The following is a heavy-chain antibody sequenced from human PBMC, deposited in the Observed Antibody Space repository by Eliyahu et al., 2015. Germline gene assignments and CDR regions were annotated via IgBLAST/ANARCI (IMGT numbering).Heavy chain of an antibody. CDR1: GFTXSAAA. CDR3: ARDHDYSGNYLED. V-gene: IGHV3-33*08. CDR2: IWXDGSNQ. Sequence: QVRLVESGGGVVQPGRSLXLSCSASGFTXSAAAMXWVRQAPGTGVGGGAIIWXDGSNQYYADSVKGRFTISRDNSKNTVSLQMNSLRGEDTAIYYCARDHDYSGNYLEDWGQGTLVAVSS. D-gene: IGHD4-23*01. J-gene: IGHJ4*02.